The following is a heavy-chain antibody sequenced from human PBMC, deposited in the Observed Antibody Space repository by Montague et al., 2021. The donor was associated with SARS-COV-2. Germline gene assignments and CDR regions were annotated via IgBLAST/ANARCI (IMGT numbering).Heavy chain of an antibody. Sequence: SETLSLTCTVSGGSISSYYWSWIRQPPGRGLEWIGYINYSGRTNXNPSLKSRVTISVDTSKNQFSLKLRSVTAADTAVYYCARVVPRLLQFDPYFDYWGQGTLVTVSS. CDR1: GGSISSYY. D-gene: IGHD5-24*01. V-gene: IGHV4-59*01. J-gene: IGHJ4*02. CDR3: ARVVPRLLQFDPYFDY. CDR2: INYSGRT.